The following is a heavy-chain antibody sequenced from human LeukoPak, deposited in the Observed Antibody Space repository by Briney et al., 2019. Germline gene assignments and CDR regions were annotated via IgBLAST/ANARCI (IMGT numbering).Heavy chain of an antibody. D-gene: IGHD2-2*02. CDR1: GFTLSDYY. CDR3: ARVGVDTPRNDWFDP. V-gene: IGHV3-11*06. CDR2: ISRCSSYK. Sequence: GGSLRLSCAPSGFTLSDYYMSWTPGSPRKGVEGGTYISRCSSYKKSTHPAKGRFAISRDNAKNSLSLQMNSLRAEDTAVYYCARVGVDTPRNDWFDPWGQGTLVTASS. J-gene: IGHJ5*02.